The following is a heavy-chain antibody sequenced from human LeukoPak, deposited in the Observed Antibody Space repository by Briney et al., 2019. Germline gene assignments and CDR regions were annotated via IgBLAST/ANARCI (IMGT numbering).Heavy chain of an antibody. CDR3: ARDQDSSGYYSAGDY. CDR1: GYTFTSYA. V-gene: IGHV1-2*02. D-gene: IGHD3-22*01. Sequence: ASVKVSCKASGYTFTSYAMNWVRQAPGQGLEWMGWINPNSGGTNYAQKFQGRVTMTRDTSISTAYMKLSRLRSDDTAVYYCARDQDSSGYYSAGDYWGQGTLVTVSS. J-gene: IGHJ4*02. CDR2: INPNSGGT.